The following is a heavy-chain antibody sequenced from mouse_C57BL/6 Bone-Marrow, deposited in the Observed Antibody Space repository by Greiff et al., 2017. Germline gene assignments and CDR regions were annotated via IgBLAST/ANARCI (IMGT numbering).Heavy chain of an antibody. V-gene: IGHV1-54*01. D-gene: IGHD1-1*01. Sequence: QVQLQQSGAELVRPGTSVKVSCKASGYAFTNYLIEWVKQRPGQGLEWIGVINPGSGGTNYNEKFKGKATLTADKSSSTAYMQLSSLTSEDSAVYFCARGGYYGRFDDWGQGTTLTVSS. J-gene: IGHJ2*01. CDR2: INPGSGGT. CDR1: GYAFTNYL. CDR3: ARGGYYGRFDD.